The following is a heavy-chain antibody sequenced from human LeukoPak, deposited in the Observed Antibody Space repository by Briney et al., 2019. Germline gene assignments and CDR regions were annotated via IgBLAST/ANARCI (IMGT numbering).Heavy chain of an antibody. V-gene: IGHV1-69*05. CDR1: GGTFSSYA. J-gene: IGHJ4*02. CDR2: IIPIFGTA. Sequence: SVKVSCKASGGTFSSYAISWVRQAPGQGLEWMGGIIPIFGTANYAQKFQGRVTITRDTSASTAYMELSSLRSEDTAVYYCARIGRSCYFDYWGQGTLVTVSS. CDR3: ARIGRSCYFDY. D-gene: IGHD2-15*01.